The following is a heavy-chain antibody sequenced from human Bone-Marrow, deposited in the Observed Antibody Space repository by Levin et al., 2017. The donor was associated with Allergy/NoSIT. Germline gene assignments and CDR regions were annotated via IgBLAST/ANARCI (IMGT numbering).Heavy chain of an antibody. CDR3: ARDVISLKSSGWSGAFDI. Sequence: KISCKASGYTFTSYGISWVRQAPGQGLEWMGWISAYNGNTNYSQKLQGRVTMTTDTSTSTAYMELRSLRSDETAVYYCARDVISLKSSGWSGAFDIWGQGTMVTVSS. V-gene: IGHV1-18*01. D-gene: IGHD6-19*01. CDR2: ISAYNGNT. J-gene: IGHJ3*02. CDR1: GYTFTSYG.